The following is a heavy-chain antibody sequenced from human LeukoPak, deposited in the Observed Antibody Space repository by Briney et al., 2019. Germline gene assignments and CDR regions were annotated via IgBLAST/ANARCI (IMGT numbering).Heavy chain of an antibody. CDR1: GFTFSNYW. CDR2: IKEDGSVK. Sequence: SGGSLRLSCAASGFTFSNYWMTWVRQAPGKRLEWVANIKEDGSVKHCVDSVKGRFTISRDNAKNSLYLQMNSLRAEDTAVYYCARGGSESDYWGQGTLVTVSS. J-gene: IGHJ4*02. CDR3: ARGGSESDY. V-gene: IGHV3-7*01.